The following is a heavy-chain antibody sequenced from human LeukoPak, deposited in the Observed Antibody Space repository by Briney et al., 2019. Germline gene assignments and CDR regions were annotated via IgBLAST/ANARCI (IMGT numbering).Heavy chain of an antibody. Sequence: GGSLRLSCAASGFTFSTYGRSWVRQAPGKGLEWVSTITNSGGSTYYADSVKGRFTVSRDNSKNTLYLHMNSLRVDDTAVYYCTKPGWHDSGWFDCWGQGTLVTVSS. CDR3: TKPGWHDSGWFDC. CDR1: GFTFSTYG. D-gene: IGHD6-19*01. J-gene: IGHJ4*02. V-gene: IGHV3-23*01. CDR2: ITNSGGST.